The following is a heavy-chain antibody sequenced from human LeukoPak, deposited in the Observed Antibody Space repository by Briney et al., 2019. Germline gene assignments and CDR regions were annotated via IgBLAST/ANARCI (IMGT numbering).Heavy chain of an antibody. CDR1: GFTFDDYA. Sequence: PGGSLRLSCAASGFTFDDYAMHWVRQAPGKGLEWVSGISWNSGSIGYADSVKGRFTISRDNAKNSLYLQMNSLRAEDTALYYCAKITDSSGWDYDAFDIWGQGTMVTVSS. J-gene: IGHJ3*02. D-gene: IGHD6-19*01. V-gene: IGHV3-9*01. CDR2: ISWNSGSI. CDR3: AKITDSSGWDYDAFDI.